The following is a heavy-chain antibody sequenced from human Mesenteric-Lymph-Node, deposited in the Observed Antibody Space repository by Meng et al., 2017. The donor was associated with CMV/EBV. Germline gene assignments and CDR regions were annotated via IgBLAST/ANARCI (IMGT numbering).Heavy chain of an antibody. V-gene: IGHV3-30*02. CDR3: AKDRLGVAGTGTGAFYFDS. CDR2: IRYDGNDK. Sequence: GESLKISCAASGFTFSSYGIHWVRQAPGKGLEWVTFIRYDGNDKYYADSVKGRFTISRDNSKNTVYLQMNSLRAEDTAVYWCAKDRLGVAGTGTGAFYFDSWGQGTLVTVSS. J-gene: IGHJ4*02. CDR1: GFTFSSYG. D-gene: IGHD6-19*01.